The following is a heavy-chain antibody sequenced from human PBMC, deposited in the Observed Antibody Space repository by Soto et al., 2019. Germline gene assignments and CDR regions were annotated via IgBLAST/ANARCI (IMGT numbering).Heavy chain of an antibody. CDR3: ARGRRPDFWSANNWFDP. V-gene: IGHV4-59*12. CDR1: GGSISSYY. CDR2: IYYSGST. J-gene: IGHJ5*02. D-gene: IGHD3-3*01. Sequence: SETLSLTCTVSGGSISSYYWSWIRQPPGKGLEWIGYIYYSGSTNYNPSLKSRVTISVDTSKNQFSLKLSSVTAADTAVYYCARGRRPDFWSANNWFDPWGQGTLVTVSS.